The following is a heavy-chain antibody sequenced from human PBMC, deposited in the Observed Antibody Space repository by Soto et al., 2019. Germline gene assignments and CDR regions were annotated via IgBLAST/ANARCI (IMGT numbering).Heavy chain of an antibody. J-gene: IGHJ4*02. CDR3: ARSPRRVDGKWFLDY. D-gene: IGHD3-22*01. Sequence: QVQLQESGPGLVKPSGTLSLTCAVSGDSFTSSNWWTWVRQPPGKGLEWIGDILHTGHTDYSLSLKSRVTISVDTSNRQFSLSLTSVTAADTAVYYCARSPRRVDGKWFLDYWGQGTLVTVSS. CDR2: ILHTGHT. V-gene: IGHV4-4*02. CDR1: GDSFTSSNW.